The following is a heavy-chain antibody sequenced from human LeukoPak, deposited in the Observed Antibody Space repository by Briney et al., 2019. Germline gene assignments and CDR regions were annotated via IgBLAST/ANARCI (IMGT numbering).Heavy chain of an antibody. J-gene: IGHJ4*02. CDR2: IYNTGST. Sequence: SETLSLTCTVSGGSINNYYWSWIRQSPGKGLEWIGYIYNTGSTIYNPSLKSRVTISVDTSKNQFSLSLSSVTAADMAVYYCARGKENSGGWPHFDFWGPGILVTVSS. CDR3: ARGKENSGGWPHFDF. CDR1: GGSINNYY. D-gene: IGHD6-19*01. V-gene: IGHV4-59*01.